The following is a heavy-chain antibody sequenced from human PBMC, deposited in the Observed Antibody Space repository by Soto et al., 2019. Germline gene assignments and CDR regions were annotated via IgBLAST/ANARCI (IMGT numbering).Heavy chain of an antibody. CDR3: ARDRGHCSGGSCYSWGYYYYGMDV. Sequence: SVKVSCKASGGTFSSYAISWVRQAPGQGLEWMGGIIPIFGTANYAQKFQGRVTITADESTSTAYMELSSLGSEDTAVYYCARDRGHCSGGSCYSWGYYYYGMDVWGQGTTVTVS. D-gene: IGHD2-15*01. CDR2: IIPIFGTA. CDR1: GGTFSSYA. V-gene: IGHV1-69*13. J-gene: IGHJ6*02.